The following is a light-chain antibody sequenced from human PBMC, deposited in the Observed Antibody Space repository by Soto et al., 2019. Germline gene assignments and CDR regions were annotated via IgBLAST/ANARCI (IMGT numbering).Light chain of an antibody. CDR3: QQYKSYPKT. Sequence: TQSPSSLSASVGDRVSITCRASQSISNWLAWYQQKPGEAPKLLIYDASTLESGVPSRFSGSGSGTEFALTIFSLQPEDLATYYCQQYKSYPKTFGQGTKVDIK. J-gene: IGKJ1*01. CDR1: QSISNW. V-gene: IGKV1-5*01. CDR2: DAS.